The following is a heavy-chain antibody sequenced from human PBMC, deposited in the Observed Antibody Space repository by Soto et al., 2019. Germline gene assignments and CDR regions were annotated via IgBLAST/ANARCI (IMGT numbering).Heavy chain of an antibody. CDR3: ARHLRSYDFFQYYYGIDV. CDR1: GYSFTSYW. D-gene: IGHD3-16*01. V-gene: IGHV5-51*01. CDR2: IYPGDSDT. Sequence: PGESLKISCKGSGYSFTSYWIGWVRQMPGKGLEWMGIIYPGDSDTRYSPSFQGQVTISADKSISTAYLQWDSLEASDTATYYCARHLRSYDFFQYYYGIDVWGQGSTVTVSS. J-gene: IGHJ6*02.